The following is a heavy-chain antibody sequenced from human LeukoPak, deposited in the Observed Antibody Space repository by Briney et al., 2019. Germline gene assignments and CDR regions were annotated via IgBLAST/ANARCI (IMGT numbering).Heavy chain of an antibody. V-gene: IGHV3-21*01. CDR2: ISSSSSYI. Sequence: GGSLRLSCAASGFTFSSYSMNWVRQAPGKGLEWVSSISSSSSYIYYADSVKGRFTISRDNAKNSLYLQMNSLRAEDTAVYYCARAPRADFWSGYYFDYWSQGTLVTVSS. J-gene: IGHJ4*02. D-gene: IGHD3-3*01. CDR1: GFTFSSYS. CDR3: ARAPRADFWSGYYFDY.